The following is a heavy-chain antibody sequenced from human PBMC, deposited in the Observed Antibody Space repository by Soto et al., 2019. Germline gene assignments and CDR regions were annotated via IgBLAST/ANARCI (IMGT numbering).Heavy chain of an antibody. CDR1: GFTFSSYW. D-gene: IGHD5-18*01. J-gene: IGHJ3*02. Sequence: GGSLRLSCAASGFTFSSYWMSWVRQAPGKGLEWVANIKQDGSEKYYVDSVKGRFTISRDNAKNSLYLQMNSLRAEDTAVYYCARDNDLGDTAMVMTAFDIRGQGTMVTVSS. CDR2: IKQDGSEK. V-gene: IGHV3-7*01. CDR3: ARDNDLGDTAMVMTAFDI.